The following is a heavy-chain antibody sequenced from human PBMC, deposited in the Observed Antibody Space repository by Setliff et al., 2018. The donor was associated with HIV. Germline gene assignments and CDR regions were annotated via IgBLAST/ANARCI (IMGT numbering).Heavy chain of an antibody. CDR1: GFTFNNYA. Sequence: GGSLRLSCAASGFTFNNYAMGWVRQAPGKGPEWISNIYSDGSRTHYADSVKGRFTIFRDNSQNILYLQMNSLSADDTAVYYCAKKGFCSGCHCHTDWYFYMDVWGKGTTVTVSS. J-gene: IGHJ6*03. D-gene: IGHD2-15*01. V-gene: IGHV3-23*03. CDR3: AKKGFCSGCHCHTDWYFYMDV. CDR2: IYSDGSRT.